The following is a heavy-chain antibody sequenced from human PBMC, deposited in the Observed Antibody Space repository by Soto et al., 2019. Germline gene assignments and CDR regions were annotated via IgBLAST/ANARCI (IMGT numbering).Heavy chain of an antibody. CDR3: AHTTYYYDSSGYEHHYFGY. CDR2: IYWDDDK. V-gene: IGHV2-5*02. D-gene: IGHD3-22*01. J-gene: IGHJ4*02. CDR1: GFSLSTSGVG. Sequence: SGPTLVNPTQTLTLTCTFSGFSLSTSGVGVGWIRQPPGKALEWLALIYWDDDKRYSPSLKSRLTITKDTSKNQVVLTMTNMDPVDTATYYCAHTTYYYDSSGYEHHYFGYWGQGTLVTVSS.